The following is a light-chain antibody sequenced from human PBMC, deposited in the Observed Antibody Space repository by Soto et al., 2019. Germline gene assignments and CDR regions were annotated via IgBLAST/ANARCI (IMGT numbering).Light chain of an antibody. CDR3: SSYTARNNVV. J-gene: IGLJ1*01. CDR1: SSDIGGYNS. Sequence: QSALTQSPSASGSPGQSVTISCTGTSSDIGGYNSVSWYQQHPGKAPKVMIYDVSKRPSGVPDRFSGSKSGNTASLTVSALQAEDEADYYCSSYTARNNVVFGTGTKLTVL. V-gene: IGLV2-8*01. CDR2: DVS.